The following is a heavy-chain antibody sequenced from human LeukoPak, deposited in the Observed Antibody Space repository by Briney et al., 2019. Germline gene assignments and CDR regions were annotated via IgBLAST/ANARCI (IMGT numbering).Heavy chain of an antibody. CDR3: ARGMVTAYYYDSSGYYPNDY. CDR1: GYIFTIYG. V-gene: IGHV1-18*01. CDR2: ISVYNGNT. Sequence: ASVKVSCKASGYIFTIYGVTGVPQAPGQGLEGMGWISVYNGNTNYAQKLQDRVTMTTDIYTSTAYIELRGLRAGDTAVYFCARGMVTAYYYDSSGYYPNDYWGQGTLVTVSS. J-gene: IGHJ4*02. D-gene: IGHD3-22*01.